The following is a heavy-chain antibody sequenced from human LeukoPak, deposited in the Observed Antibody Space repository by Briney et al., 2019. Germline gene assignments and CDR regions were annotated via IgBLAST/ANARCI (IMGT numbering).Heavy chain of an antibody. Sequence: GGSLRLSCAASGFTFSSYAMSWVRQAPGKGLEWVSAISGSGGSTYYADSVKGRFTISRDNSKNTLYLQMNSLRAEDTAVYYCAKDGDIVLVPAATDFDYWGQGTLVTVSS. J-gene: IGHJ4*02. CDR1: GFTFSSYA. V-gene: IGHV3-23*01. D-gene: IGHD2-2*01. CDR3: AKDGDIVLVPAATDFDY. CDR2: ISGSGGST.